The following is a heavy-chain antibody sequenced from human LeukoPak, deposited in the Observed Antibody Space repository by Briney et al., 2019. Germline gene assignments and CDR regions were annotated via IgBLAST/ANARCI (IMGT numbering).Heavy chain of an antibody. J-gene: IGHJ3*02. CDR3: ARALSGSYFENDAFDI. CDR2: IYTSGST. V-gene: IGHV4-4*07. CDR1: GGSISSYY. Sequence: PSETLSLTCTVSGGSISSYYWSWIRQPAGKGLEWIGCIYTSGSTNYNPSLKSRVTMSVDTSKNQFSLKLSSVTAADTAVYYCARALSGSYFENDAFDIWGQGTMVTVSS. D-gene: IGHD1-26*01.